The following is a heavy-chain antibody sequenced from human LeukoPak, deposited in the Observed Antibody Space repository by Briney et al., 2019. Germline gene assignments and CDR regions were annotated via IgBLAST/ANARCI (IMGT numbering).Heavy chain of an antibody. CDR1: GFTFSSYA. J-gene: IGHJ4*02. CDR2: ISGSGGST. CDR3: AKDRERWLPNQGHYFDY. V-gene: IGHV3-23*01. Sequence: GGSLRLSCAASGFTFSSYAMSWVRQAPRKGLEWVSAISGSGGSTYYADSVKGRFTISRDNSKNTLYLQMNSLRAEDTAVYYCAKDRERWLPNQGHYFDYWGQGTLVTVSS. D-gene: IGHD5-24*01.